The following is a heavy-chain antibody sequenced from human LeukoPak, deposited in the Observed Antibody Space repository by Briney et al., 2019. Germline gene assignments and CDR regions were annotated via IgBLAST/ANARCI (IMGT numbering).Heavy chain of an antibody. CDR1: GGSISSYY. CDR3: AREGPIPYLYFDY. CDR2: IYSGGST. J-gene: IGHJ4*02. V-gene: IGHV3-53*01. Sequence: PSETLSLTCTVSGGSISSYYWSWVRQAPGKGLEWVSIIYSGGSTYYADSVKGRFTISRDNSKNTLYLQMNNLRAEDTAVYYCAREGPIPYLYFDYWGQGTLVTVSS.